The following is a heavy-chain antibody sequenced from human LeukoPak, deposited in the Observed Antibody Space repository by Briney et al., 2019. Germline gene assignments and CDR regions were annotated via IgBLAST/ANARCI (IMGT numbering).Heavy chain of an antibody. CDR2: IYRRGST. J-gene: IGHJ4*02. CDR3: ARVGVYYDSSGYYPHHFDY. CDR1: GGSFSGYY. Sequence: SETLSLTCAVYGGSFSGYYWSWVRQPPGKGLEWIGEIYRRGSTNYNPSLKSRVTISVDTSKNHLSLKLSSVTAADTAVYYCARVGVYYDSSGYYPHHFDYWGQGTLVTVSS. V-gene: IGHV4-34*01. D-gene: IGHD3-22*01.